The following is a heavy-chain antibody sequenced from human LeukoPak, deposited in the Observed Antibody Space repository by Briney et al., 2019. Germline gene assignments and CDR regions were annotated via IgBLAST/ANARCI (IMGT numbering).Heavy chain of an antibody. D-gene: IGHD6-19*01. J-gene: IGHJ6*03. CDR3: ARVSIDSSGWYGYHYYYMDV. CDR1: GFTFSSYW. V-gene: IGHV3-7*01. CDR2: IKQDGSEK. Sequence: GGSLRLSCAASGFTFSSYWMSWVRQAPGKGLEWVANIKQDGSEKYYVDSVKGRFTISRDNAKNSLYLQMNSLRAEDTAVYYCARVSIDSSGWYGYHYYYMDVWGKGTTVTISS.